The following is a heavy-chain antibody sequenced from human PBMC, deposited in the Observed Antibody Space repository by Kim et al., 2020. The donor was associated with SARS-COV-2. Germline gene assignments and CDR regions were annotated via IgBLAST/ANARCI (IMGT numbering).Heavy chain of an antibody. CDR2: ISDDGDDK. V-gene: IGHV3-30*18. D-gene: IGHD5-18*01. CDR3: AKIPPGYTYGGVLDV. Sequence: GGSLRLSCAASGFTFRGYGMHWVRQVPGRGLEWVAVISDDGDDKNYEDSVKGRFTISRDNSKNTLYLQMNSLRTEDTAVYYCAKIPPGYTYGGVLDVWGQGTAVTVSS. CDR1: GFTFRGYG. J-gene: IGHJ6*02.